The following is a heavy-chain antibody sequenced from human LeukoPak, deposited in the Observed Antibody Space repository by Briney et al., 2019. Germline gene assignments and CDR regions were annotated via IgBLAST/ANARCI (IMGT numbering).Heavy chain of an antibody. CDR2: ISGSGGST. J-gene: IGHJ6*02. CDR3: AKDRRTEPSYGGKNRRGYYYYGMDV. Sequence: PGGSLRLSCAASGFTLSSYAMSWVRQAPGKGLEWVSDISGSGGSTYYAHSVKGRFTISRDNSKNTLYLQMNSLRAEDTAVYYCAKDRRTEPSYGGKNRRGYYYYGMDVWGQGTTVTVSS. V-gene: IGHV3-23*01. D-gene: IGHD4-23*01. CDR1: GFTLSSYA.